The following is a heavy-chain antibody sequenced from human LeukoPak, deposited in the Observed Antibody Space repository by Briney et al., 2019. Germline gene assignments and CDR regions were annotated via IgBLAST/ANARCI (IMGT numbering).Heavy chain of an antibody. D-gene: IGHD3-10*01. CDR3: ARGLSGTYFALDY. J-gene: IGHJ4*02. V-gene: IGHV3-23*01. CDR1: GCTFSSYA. CDR2: ISGSGSST. Sequence: GGSLRLSCAASGCTFSSYAMNWVRQAPGKGLEWVSGISGSGSSTYYADSVKGRFTTSRDNSKNTLSLQMNSLRAEDTAVYYCARGLSGTYFALDYWGQGTRVTVSS.